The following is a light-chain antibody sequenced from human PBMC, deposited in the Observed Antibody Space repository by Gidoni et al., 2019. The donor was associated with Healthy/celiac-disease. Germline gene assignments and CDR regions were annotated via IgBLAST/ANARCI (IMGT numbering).Light chain of an antibody. CDR2: SNN. V-gene: IGLV1-44*01. J-gene: IGLJ1*01. Sequence: QSVLTQPPSASGTPGPRITISCSGSRSNIGSNTVNWYQQLPGTAPKLLLYSNNQRPSGVPDRFSGSKSGTSAYLAISGLQSEDEADYYCAAWDDSLNKVFGTGTKVTVL. CDR3: AAWDDSLNKV. CDR1: RSNIGSNT.